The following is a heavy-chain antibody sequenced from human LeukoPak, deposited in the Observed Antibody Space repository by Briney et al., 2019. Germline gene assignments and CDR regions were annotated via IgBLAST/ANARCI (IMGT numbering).Heavy chain of an antibody. D-gene: IGHD3-22*01. CDR2: ISGSGGST. Sequence: GGSLRLSCAASGFTFSSYWMSWVRQAPGKGLEWVSAISGSGGSTYYADSVKGRFTISRDNSKNTLYLQMNSLRAEDTAVYYCAKVKSMIVAPIDYWGQGTLVTVSS. J-gene: IGHJ4*02. V-gene: IGHV3-23*01. CDR1: GFTFSSYW. CDR3: AKVKSMIVAPIDY.